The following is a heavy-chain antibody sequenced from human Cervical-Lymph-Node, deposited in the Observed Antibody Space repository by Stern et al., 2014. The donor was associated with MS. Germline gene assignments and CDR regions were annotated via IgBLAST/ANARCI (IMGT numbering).Heavy chain of an antibody. J-gene: IGHJ5*02. CDR1: GFIFKTYA. D-gene: IGHD4-17*01. V-gene: IGHV3-23*01. CDR2: ISGSGGST. Sequence: EVQLLESGGGLVQPGGSLRLSCAASGFIFKTYAMSWVRQVPGKGLEWVSSISGSGGSTYYPDSVTGRFTISRDNSKNMLFLQMNSLRVEDTALYYCAKDPNGDYVSGNWFDPWGQGTLVTVSS. CDR3: AKDPNGDYVSGNWFDP.